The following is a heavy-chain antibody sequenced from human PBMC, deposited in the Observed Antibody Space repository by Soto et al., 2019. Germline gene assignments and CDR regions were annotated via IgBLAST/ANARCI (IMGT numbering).Heavy chain of an antibody. CDR3: AKDNILSLDYYDSSGYYDY. J-gene: IGHJ4*02. CDR2: ISYDGSNK. V-gene: IGHV3-30*18. CDR1: GFTFSSYG. Sequence: GGALRLSCAASGFTFSSYGMHWVRQAPGKGLEWVAVISYDGSNKYYADSVKGRFTISRDNSKNTLYLQMNSLGAEDTAVYYCAKDNILSLDYYDSSGYYDYWGQGTRVTVSS. D-gene: IGHD3-22*01.